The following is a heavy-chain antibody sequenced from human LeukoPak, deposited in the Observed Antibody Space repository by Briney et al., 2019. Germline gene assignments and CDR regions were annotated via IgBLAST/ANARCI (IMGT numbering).Heavy chain of an antibody. J-gene: IGHJ4*02. CDR3: AKDGSYHDY. CDR2: IYYSGST. D-gene: IGHD1-26*01. Sequence: SETLSLPRTVSGGSISSFYWSWIRQPPGKGLEWIGYIYYSGSTNYNPSLKSRVTISVDTSKNQFSLKLSSVTAADTAIYYCAKDGSYHDYWGQGTLVTVSS. CDR1: GGSISSFY. V-gene: IGHV4-59*01.